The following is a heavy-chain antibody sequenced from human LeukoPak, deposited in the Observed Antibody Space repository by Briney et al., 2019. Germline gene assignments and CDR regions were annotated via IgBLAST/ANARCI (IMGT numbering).Heavy chain of an antibody. D-gene: IGHD3-22*01. Sequence: PSETLSLTCAVYGGSFSGYYWSWIRQPPGKGLEWIGEINHSGSTNYNPSLKSRVTISVDTSKNQFSLKLSSVTAADTAVYYCARWYYDSSGYYYVPYFDYWGQGTLVTVSS. CDR3: ARWYYDSSGYYYVPYFDY. V-gene: IGHV4-34*01. J-gene: IGHJ4*02. CDR1: GGSFSGYY. CDR2: INHSGST.